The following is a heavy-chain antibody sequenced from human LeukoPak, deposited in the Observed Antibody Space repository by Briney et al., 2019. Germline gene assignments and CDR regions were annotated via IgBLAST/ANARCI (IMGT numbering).Heavy chain of an antibody. Sequence: SETLSLTCTVSGGSISSSSYYWGWIRQPPGKGLEWIGSIYYSGSTYYNPPLKSRVTISVDTSKNQFSLKLSSVTAADTAVYYCARHASGYCSGGSCPTLVNYFDYWGQGTLVTVSS. J-gene: IGHJ4*02. V-gene: IGHV4-39*01. D-gene: IGHD2-15*01. CDR3: ARHASGYCSGGSCPTLVNYFDY. CDR2: IYYSGST. CDR1: GGSISSSSYY.